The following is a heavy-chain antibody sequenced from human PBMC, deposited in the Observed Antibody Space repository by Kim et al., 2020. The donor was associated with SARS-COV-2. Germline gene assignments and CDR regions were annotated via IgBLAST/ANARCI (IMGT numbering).Heavy chain of an antibody. CDR3: AKDEGSYGWYVY. J-gene: IGHJ4*02. Sequence: GGSLRLSCAASGFTFSSYGMHWVRQAPGKGLEWVAVISHDGSNKYCADSLKGRFTISRDNSKNTLYLQMNSLRVEDTAVYYCAKDEGSYGWYVYWVQGILVTVSS. CDR2: ISHDGSNK. CDR1: GFTFSSYG. V-gene: IGHV3-30*18. D-gene: IGHD6-19*01.